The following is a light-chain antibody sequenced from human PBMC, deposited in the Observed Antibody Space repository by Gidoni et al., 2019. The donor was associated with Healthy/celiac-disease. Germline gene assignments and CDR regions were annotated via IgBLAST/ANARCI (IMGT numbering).Light chain of an antibody. CDR2: AAS. J-gene: IGKJ3*01. CDR1: QSISSY. CDR3: QQSYSTPFT. V-gene: IGKV1-39*01. Sequence: IKMTQSPSSLSASVGDRVTITCRASQSISSYLNWYQQKPGKAPKLLIYAASSLQRGVPSRFSGSGSGTDFTLTISSLQPEDFATYYCQQSYSTPFTFGPGTKVDIK.